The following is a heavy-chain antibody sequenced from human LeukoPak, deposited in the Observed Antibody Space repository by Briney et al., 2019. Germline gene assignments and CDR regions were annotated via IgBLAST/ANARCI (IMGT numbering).Heavy chain of an antibody. D-gene: IGHD1-1*01. CDR2: ITHSGST. V-gene: IGHV4-34*01. Sequence: SETLSLTCAVYGGSFSGYYWSWIRQPPGKGLEWIGEITHSGSTTYNPSLKSRFTISVDTSKNQFSLRLSSVTAADTAVYYCARPVPSRLGWFDPWGQGTLVTVSS. CDR3: ARPVPSRLGWFDP. J-gene: IGHJ5*02. CDR1: GGSFSGYY.